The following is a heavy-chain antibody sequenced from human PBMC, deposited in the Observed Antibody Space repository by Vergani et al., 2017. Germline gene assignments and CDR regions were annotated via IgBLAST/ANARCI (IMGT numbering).Heavy chain of an antibody. D-gene: IGHD3-3*01. CDR1: GFSFNTYG. V-gene: IGHV3-30*02. Sequence: QVQLVETGGGVVQPGGSLRLYCATSGFSFNTYGAHWVRQAPGKGLEWVAFIGYEGRIKYNVDSVKGRFTISRATSKKTLSLQMRSLRADDTAVYYGVRGGRGEHGDFWSRVGPWGQGTRVIVSS. J-gene: IGHJ5*02. CDR3: VRGGRGEHGDFWSRVGP. CDR2: IGYEGRIK.